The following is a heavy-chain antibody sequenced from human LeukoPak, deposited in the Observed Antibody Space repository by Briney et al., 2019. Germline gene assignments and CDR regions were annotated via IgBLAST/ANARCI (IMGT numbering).Heavy chain of an antibody. CDR1: GSTFNTDA. V-gene: IGHV3-48*03. D-gene: IGHD3-22*01. Sequence: PGGSLRLSCAASGSTFNTDAMTWVRQAPGNRLERISYISSGSTTTYYADSVRGRFTVSRDNTKKSLYLQMNSLRAEDTAIYYCVRDLYYDSVSWGQGTLVTVSS. J-gene: IGHJ4*02. CDR3: VRDLYYDSVS. CDR2: ISSGSTTT.